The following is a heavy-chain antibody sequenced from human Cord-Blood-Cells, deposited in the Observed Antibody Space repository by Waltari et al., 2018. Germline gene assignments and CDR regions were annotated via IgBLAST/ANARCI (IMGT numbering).Heavy chain of an antibody. CDR1: GFTFTSSA. D-gene: IGHD3-3*01. V-gene: IGHV1-58*01. J-gene: IGHJ4*02. CDR3: AASRFYTDFWSGPDY. Sequence: QMQLVQSGPEVKKPGTSVKVSCQASGFTFTSSAVQWVRQACGQRLEWIGWIAVGSGNTNYAQKFQERVTITRDMSTSTAYMELSSLRSEDTAVYYCAASRFYTDFWSGPDYWGQGTLVTVSS. CDR2: IAVGSGNT.